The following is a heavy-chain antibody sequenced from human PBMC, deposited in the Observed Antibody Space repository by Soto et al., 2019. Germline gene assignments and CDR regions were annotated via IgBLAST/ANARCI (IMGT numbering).Heavy chain of an antibody. J-gene: IGHJ4*02. CDR3: AKDQRSISGAEY. Sequence: GGSLRLSCATSGFTFSTYGMTWVRQAPGKGLEWVSSISGIGATYYADSVKGRFTISRDNSKNTVYLQMNNLRAEETAVYYCAKDQRSISGAEYWGQGTQVTVSS. D-gene: IGHD3-10*01. CDR2: ISGIGAT. CDR1: GFTFSTYG. V-gene: IGHV3-23*01.